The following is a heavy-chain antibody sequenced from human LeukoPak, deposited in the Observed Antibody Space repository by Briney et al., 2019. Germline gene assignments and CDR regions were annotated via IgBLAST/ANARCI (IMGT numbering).Heavy chain of an antibody. V-gene: IGHV4-61*02. CDR3: ASIQSYYFGLDV. CDR2: INTSGST. CDR1: GGSISSGSYY. D-gene: IGHD4-11*01. Sequence: SETLSLTCTVSGGSISSGSYYWSWIRQPAGKGLEWIGRINTSGSTNYNPSLKSRVTISVDTSKNQFSLKQSSVTAADTAVYYCASIQSYYFGLDVWGQGTTVTVSS. J-gene: IGHJ6*02.